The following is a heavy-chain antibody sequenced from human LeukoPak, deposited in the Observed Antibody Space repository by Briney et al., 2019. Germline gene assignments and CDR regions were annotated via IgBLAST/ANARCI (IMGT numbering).Heavy chain of an antibody. J-gene: IGHJ4*02. CDR3: ARMHYFDY. CDR1: GFTFSTYS. Sequence: GGSLGLSCAASGFTFSTYSMNWVRQVPGMGLEWVSYISSSSSTIFYADSVKGRFTISRDNAKNSLYLRMNSLRDEDTAVYYCARMHYFDYWGQGTLVTVSS. V-gene: IGHV3-48*02. CDR2: ISSSSSTI.